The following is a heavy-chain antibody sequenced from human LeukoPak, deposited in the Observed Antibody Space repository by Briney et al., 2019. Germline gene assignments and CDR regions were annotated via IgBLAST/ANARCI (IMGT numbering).Heavy chain of an antibody. D-gene: IGHD3-16*01. V-gene: IGHV4-61*05. J-gene: IGHJ4*02. CDR2: IYYSGST. CDR3: ARGGMGEFTYYFDY. CDR1: GGSISSSSYY. Sequence: PSETLSLTCAVSGGSISSSSYYWGWIRQPPGKGLEWIGYIYYSGSTNYNPSLKSRVTISVDTSKNQFSLKLSSVTAADTAVYYCARGGMGEFTYYFDYWGQGTLVTVSS.